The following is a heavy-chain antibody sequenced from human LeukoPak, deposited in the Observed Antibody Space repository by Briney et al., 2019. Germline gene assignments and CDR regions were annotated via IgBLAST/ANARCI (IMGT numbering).Heavy chain of an antibody. Sequence: GRSLRLSCAASGFTFSSYGMHWVRQAPGKGLEWVAVISYDGSNKYYADSVKGRFTISRDNSKNTLYLQMNSLRAEDTAVYYCAKVISREDFDYWGQGTLVTVSS. CDR2: ISYDGSNK. CDR1: GFTFSSYG. D-gene: IGHD2-21*01. J-gene: IGHJ4*02. CDR3: AKVISREDFDY. V-gene: IGHV3-30*18.